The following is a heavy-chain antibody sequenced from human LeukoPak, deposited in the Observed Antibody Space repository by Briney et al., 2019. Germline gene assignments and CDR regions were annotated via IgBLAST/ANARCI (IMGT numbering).Heavy chain of an antibody. V-gene: IGHV4-61*02. J-gene: IGHJ5*02. Sequence: PSQTLSLTCTVSGGSISSGSYYWSWIRQPAGKGLEWIGRIYTSGSTNYSASLKSRVTISVDTSKNQFSLKLSSVTAADTAVYYCARDSSSWYGWFDPWGQGTLVTVSS. CDR2: IYTSGST. CDR3: ARDSSSWYGWFDP. D-gene: IGHD6-13*01. CDR1: GGSISSGSYY.